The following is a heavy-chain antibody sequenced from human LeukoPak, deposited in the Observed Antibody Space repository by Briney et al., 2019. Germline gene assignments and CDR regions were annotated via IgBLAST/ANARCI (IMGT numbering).Heavy chain of an antibody. D-gene: IGHD3-3*01. CDR1: GGSISSSSYY. CDR2: THNSGGT. V-gene: IGHV4-30-4*08. Sequence: PSETLSLTCTVSGGSISSSSYYWGWIRQAPGKGLEWIGYTHNSGGTFYNPSLKSRFTISVDTSKNQFSQKVRSVTAADTAVYYCAREGHDFWSGSRGWFDPWGQGTLVTVSS. CDR3: AREGHDFWSGSRGWFDP. J-gene: IGHJ5*02.